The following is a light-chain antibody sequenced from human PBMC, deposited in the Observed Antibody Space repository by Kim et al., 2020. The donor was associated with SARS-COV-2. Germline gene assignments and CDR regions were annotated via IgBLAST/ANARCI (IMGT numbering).Light chain of an antibody. V-gene: IGKV2-30*02. CDR1: QSLVHSDGNTF. J-gene: IGKJ1*01. CDR3: LQGTHLPRT. CDR2: KVS. Sequence: PASISCSSSQSLVHSDGNTFLSWFHQRRGQSPRRLIDKVSNRDSGVPDRFSGSGSGTDFTLKISRVEAEDVGVYYCLQGTHLPRTFGQGTKVDIK.